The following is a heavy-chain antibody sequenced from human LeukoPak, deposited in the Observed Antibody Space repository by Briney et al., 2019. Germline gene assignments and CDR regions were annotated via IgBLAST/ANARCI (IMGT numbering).Heavy chain of an antibody. CDR3: ARGPTISETGYFDY. CDR1: GGSFSAYY. Sequence: SETLSLTCAVYGGSFSAYYWSWIRQSPGKGLEWIAEINHRGDTNYNPSVKSRVSISVDTSKNQFSLKVTSLTAADTAAYYCARGPTISETGYFDYWGQGTLVTVSS. V-gene: IGHV4-34*01. J-gene: IGHJ4*03. D-gene: IGHD1-1*01. CDR2: INHRGDT.